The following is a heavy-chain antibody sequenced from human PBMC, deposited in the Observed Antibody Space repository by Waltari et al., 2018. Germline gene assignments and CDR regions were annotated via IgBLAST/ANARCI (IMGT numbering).Heavy chain of an antibody. J-gene: IGHJ4*02. V-gene: IGHV7-4-1*01. CDR2: VKTQTGNP. CDR1: GYTFTDYA. Sequence: QVHLEQSGSELKRPGASVRISCLTSGYTFTDYAINWVRQAPGQGLQWLGWVKTQTGNPTYAQGLSRRFVCSVDTSVATAYLQIDSLTTSDSAVYFCSREALVGTNTIVDYWGRGTLVTV. D-gene: IGHD1-26*01. CDR3: SREALVGTNTIVDY.